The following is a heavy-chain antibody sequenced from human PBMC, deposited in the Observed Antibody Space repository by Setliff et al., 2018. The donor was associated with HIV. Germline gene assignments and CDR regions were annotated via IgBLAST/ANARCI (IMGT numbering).Heavy chain of an antibody. V-gene: IGHV3-21*01. CDR1: GFTFRSYC. Sequence: LRLSCVASGFTFRSYCMDWFRQAPGKGLEWVSSISYGSSYIYQSESVRGRFTISRDDAKKSLYLQMNSLRAKDTAVHYCARGASRQYYDSSALDYWGQGTLVTVSS. D-gene: IGHD3-22*01. CDR3: ARGASRQYYDSSALDY. J-gene: IGHJ4*02. CDR2: ISYGSSYI.